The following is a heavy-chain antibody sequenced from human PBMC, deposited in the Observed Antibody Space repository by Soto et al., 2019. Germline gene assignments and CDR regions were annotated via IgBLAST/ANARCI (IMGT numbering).Heavy chain of an antibody. D-gene: IGHD1-26*01. CDR3: ALALGPTTGLDY. J-gene: IGHJ4*02. CDR2: IFNSGTT. V-gene: IGHV4-31*02. Sequence: WIWIRQPPGKGLEWMGYIFNSGTTFYNPSLTSRLSISMDTSGNHFSLELRSVTAADTAVYYCALALGPTTGLDYWGQGTLSPSP.